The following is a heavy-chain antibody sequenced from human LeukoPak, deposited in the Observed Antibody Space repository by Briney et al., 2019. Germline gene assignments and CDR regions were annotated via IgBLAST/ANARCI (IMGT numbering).Heavy chain of an antibody. CDR1: GFTFSSYW. J-gene: IGHJ4*02. CDR2: IKQDGSEK. CDR3: ARGRFGGSRYYFDY. D-gene: IGHD2-15*01. Sequence: GGSLRLSCAASGFTFSSYWMSWVRQAPGKGLEWVANIKQDGSEKYYVDSVKGRFTISRDNAKNSLYLQMNSLRAEDTAVYYCARGRFGGSRYYFDYWGQGTLVTVSS. V-gene: IGHV3-7*01.